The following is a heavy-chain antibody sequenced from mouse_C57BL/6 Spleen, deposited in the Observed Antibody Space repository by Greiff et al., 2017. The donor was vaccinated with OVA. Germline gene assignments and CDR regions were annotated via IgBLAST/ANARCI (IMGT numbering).Heavy chain of an antibody. V-gene: IGHV1-72*01. J-gene: IGHJ4*01. CDR2: IDPNSGGT. Sequence: QVQLQQPGAELVKPGASVKLSCTASGYTFTDYWMHWVKQRPGRGLEWIGRIDPNSGGTNYNETFKSKATLTVDKTSSTAYMQLSSLTSEDSAVEDWARSWGRPDYAMDYWGQGTSVTVSS. CDR3: ARSWGRPDYAMDY. D-gene: IGHD2-12*01. CDR1: GYTFTDYW.